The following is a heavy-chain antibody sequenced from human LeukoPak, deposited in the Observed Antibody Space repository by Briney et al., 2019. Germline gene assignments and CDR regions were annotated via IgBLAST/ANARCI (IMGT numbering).Heavy chain of an antibody. V-gene: IGHV3-23*01. Sequence: GGSLRLSCAASGFTFSSYAMSWVRQAPGKGLKWVSTINDNGDGTYYADSVKGRFTISRDNSYNTVSLQMNSLRAEDTAVYYCARDLGGDRRRFYFDYWGQGTLVTVSS. CDR1: GFTFSSYA. D-gene: IGHD3-16*01. J-gene: IGHJ4*02. CDR3: ARDLGGDRRRFYFDY. CDR2: INDNGDGT.